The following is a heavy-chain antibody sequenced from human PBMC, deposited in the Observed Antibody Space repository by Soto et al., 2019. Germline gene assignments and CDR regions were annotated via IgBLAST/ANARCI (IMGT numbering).Heavy chain of an antibody. D-gene: IGHD2-15*01. CDR3: ARAYCSGGSCSPNWFDP. CDR1: GGSFSRYY. V-gene: IGHV4-34*01. CDR2: INHSGST. Sequence: ETLALTCAIYGGSFSRYYWSWIRQPPGKGLEWIGEINHSGSTNYNPSLKSRVTISVDTSKNQFSLKLSSVTAADTAVYFCARAYCSGGSCSPNWFDPWGQGTLVTVSS. J-gene: IGHJ5*02.